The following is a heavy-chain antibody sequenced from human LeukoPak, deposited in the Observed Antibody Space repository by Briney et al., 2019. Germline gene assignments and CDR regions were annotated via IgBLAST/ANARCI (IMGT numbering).Heavy chain of an antibody. Sequence: ASVKVSCKASGGTFSSYAISWVRQAPGQGLEWMGWINTNTGNPTYAQGFTGRFVFSLDTSVSTAYLQISSLKAEDTAVYYCARASPAIEEQWLAEGAFDIWGQGTMVTVSS. V-gene: IGHV7-4-1*02. CDR3: ARASPAIEEQWLAEGAFDI. J-gene: IGHJ3*02. D-gene: IGHD6-19*01. CDR2: INTNTGNP. CDR1: GGTFSSYA.